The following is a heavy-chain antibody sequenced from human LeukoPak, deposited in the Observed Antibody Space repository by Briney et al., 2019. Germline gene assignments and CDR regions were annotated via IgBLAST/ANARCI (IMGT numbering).Heavy chain of an antibody. J-gene: IGHJ4*02. CDR2: INNDGSST. CDR3: ACYGIAPPY. V-gene: IGHV3-74*01. Sequence: GGSLRLSCAASGFTFSNYWMHWVRQAPGKGLVWVSHINNDGSSTSYADSVKGRFTISRDNAKNTLYLQMSSLRTEDTAVYYCACYGIAPPYWGQGTLVTVSS. D-gene: IGHD2-15*01. CDR1: GFTFSNYW.